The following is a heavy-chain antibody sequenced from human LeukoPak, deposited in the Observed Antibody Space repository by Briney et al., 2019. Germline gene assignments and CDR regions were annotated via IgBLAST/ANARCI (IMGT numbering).Heavy chain of an antibody. CDR1: GYTLTEVS. CDR2: FDPEDGET. V-gene: IGHV1-24*01. CDR3: ATASSDYYEGFDY. J-gene: IGHJ4*02. D-gene: IGHD4-17*01. Sequence: ASVKVSCKVPGYTLTEVSMHWVRQAPGKGLEWMGGFDPEDGETIYAQKFQGRVTMTEDTSTDTAYMELSSLRSEDTAVYYCATASSDYYEGFDYWGQGTLVTVSS.